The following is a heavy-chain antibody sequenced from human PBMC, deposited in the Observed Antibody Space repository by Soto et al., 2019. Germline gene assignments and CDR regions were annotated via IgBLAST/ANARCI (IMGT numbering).Heavy chain of an antibody. CDR1: GFTFSSYG. CDR3: ARARGFGDYDY. CDR2: IWYDGSNK. D-gene: IGHD3-10*01. Sequence: QVQLVESGGGVVQPGRSLRLSCAASGFTFSSYGMHWVRQAPGKGLEWVAVIWYDGSNKYYADSVKGRFTISRDNSKNTLNLQMNSLRAEDTAVYYCARARGFGDYDYWGQGTLVTVSS. J-gene: IGHJ4*02. V-gene: IGHV3-33*01.